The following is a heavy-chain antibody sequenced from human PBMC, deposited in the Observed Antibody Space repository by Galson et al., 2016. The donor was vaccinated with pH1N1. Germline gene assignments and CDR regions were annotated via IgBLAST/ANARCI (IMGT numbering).Heavy chain of an antibody. D-gene: IGHD6-13*01. CDR2: LYNSGGT. CDR3: ASAGYRSGWYGIGAFDV. CDR1: GGSISSYY. J-gene: IGHJ3*01. V-gene: IGHV4-59*01. Sequence: ETLSLTCTVSGGSISSYYWSWIRQPPGKGLVWIGYLYNSGGTNYNPSLMSRFTISEDTSRNQFSLKLRSVTAADTAVYYCASAGYRSGWYGIGAFDVWGQGTKVTVSS.